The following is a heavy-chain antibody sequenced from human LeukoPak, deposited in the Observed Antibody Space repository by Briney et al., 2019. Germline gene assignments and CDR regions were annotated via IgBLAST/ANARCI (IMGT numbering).Heavy chain of an antibody. CDR1: GGSISSSSYY. CDR3: ARGILRMNAFDI. CDR2: IYYSGST. D-gene: IGHD3-9*01. Sequence: SETLSLTCTVSGGSISSSSYYWGWIRQPPGKGLEWIGSIYYSGSTYYNPSLKSRVTISVDTSKNQFSLKLSSVTAADTAVYHCARGILRMNAFDIWGQGTMVTVSS. J-gene: IGHJ3*02. V-gene: IGHV4-39*01.